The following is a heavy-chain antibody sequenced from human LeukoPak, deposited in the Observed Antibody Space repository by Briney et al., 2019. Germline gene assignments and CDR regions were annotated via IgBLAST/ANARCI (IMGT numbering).Heavy chain of an antibody. D-gene: IGHD1-26*01. CDR2: INHSGST. CDR1: GFTFSNYG. J-gene: IGHJ4*02. V-gene: IGHV4-34*01. CDR3: ARNLGWSPSLFDF. Sequence: GSLRLSCAASGFTFSNYGMHWVRQAPGKGLEWIGEINHSGSTNYNPSLKSRVTISVDTSKNQFSLNLTSVTAADTAVYYCARNLGWSPSLFDFWGQGTLVTVSS.